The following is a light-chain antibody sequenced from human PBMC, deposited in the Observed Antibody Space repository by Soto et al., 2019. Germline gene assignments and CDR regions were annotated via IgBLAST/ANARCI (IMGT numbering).Light chain of an antibody. CDR1: QSISSY. CDR3: QQSYSTLWT. Sequence: DIQMTQSPSSLSSSVGDSATLTCRASQSISSYLNWYQQKPGKAPKLLIYAASSLQSGVPSRFCGSGSGTDFTLTISSLQPEDFATYYCQQSYSTLWTFGQGTKVDIK. CDR2: AAS. J-gene: IGKJ1*01. V-gene: IGKV1-39*01.